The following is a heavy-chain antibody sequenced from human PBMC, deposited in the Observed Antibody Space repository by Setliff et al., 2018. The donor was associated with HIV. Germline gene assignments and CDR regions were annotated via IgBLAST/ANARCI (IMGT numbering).Heavy chain of an antibody. V-gene: IGHV4-31*02. CDR3: ARDRYAGEIDY. D-gene: IGHD3-10*01. CDR1: GGSINSGHYY. J-gene: IGHJ4*02. Sequence: SETLPLTCSVSGGSINSGHYYWSWIRHHPGKGLEWIGYIYYTGSTYFNPSLKSRLTLSIDTSKNQFSLKLSSVTAADTAVYYCARDRYAGEIDYWGQGTLVTVSS. CDR2: IYYTGST.